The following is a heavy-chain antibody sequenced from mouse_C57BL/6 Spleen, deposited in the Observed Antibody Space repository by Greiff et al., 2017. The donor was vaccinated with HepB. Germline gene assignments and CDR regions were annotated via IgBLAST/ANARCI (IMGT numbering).Heavy chain of an antibody. CDR2: IDPNSGGT. CDR3: VITTVVARYAMDY. J-gene: IGHJ4*01. V-gene: IGHV1-72*01. Sequence: QVQLQQSGAELAKPGASVKLSCKASGYTFTSYWMHWVKQRPGQGLEWIGRIDPNSGGTKYNEKFKSKATLTVDKPSSTAYMQLSSLTSEDSAVYYCVITTVVARYAMDYWGQGTSVTVSS. CDR1: GYTFTSYW. D-gene: IGHD1-1*01.